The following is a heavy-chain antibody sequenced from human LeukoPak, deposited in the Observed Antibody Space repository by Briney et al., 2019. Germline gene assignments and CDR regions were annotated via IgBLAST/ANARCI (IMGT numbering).Heavy chain of an antibody. Sequence: PGGSLRLSCAASGFTFSSYWMSWVRQAPGKGLEWVANIKQDGSEKYYVDSVKGRFTISRDSAKNSLYLQMNSLRAEDTAVYYCARELGAYDSSGYYYEGIDYWGQGTLVTVSS. J-gene: IGHJ4*02. CDR3: ARELGAYDSSGYYYEGIDY. V-gene: IGHV3-7*01. CDR1: GFTFSSYW. CDR2: IKQDGSEK. D-gene: IGHD3-22*01.